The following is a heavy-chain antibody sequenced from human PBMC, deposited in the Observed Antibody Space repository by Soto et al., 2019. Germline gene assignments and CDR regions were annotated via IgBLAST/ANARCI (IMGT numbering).Heavy chain of an antibody. CDR2: IYPSVNA. D-gene: IGHD3-3*02. J-gene: IGHJ6*01. CDR1: GGSISSAGYS. CDR3: DSISEALSFYTLDV. Sequence: QLQLQGSGSRLVKPSQTLSLSCTVPGGSISSAGYSWSWIRQSPGKDLQWIGYIYPSVNAFYNPSLKCRVTMSLDRSRNQSSLNLAAVTAADTALYFFDSISEALSFYTLDVWGQGTKLVVSP. V-gene: IGHV4-30-2*06.